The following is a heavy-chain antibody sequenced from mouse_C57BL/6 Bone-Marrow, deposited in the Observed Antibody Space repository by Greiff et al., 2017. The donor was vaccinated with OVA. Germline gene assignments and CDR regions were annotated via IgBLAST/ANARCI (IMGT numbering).Heavy chain of an antibody. CDR3: ARLRVRAMDY. D-gene: IGHD2-1*01. CDR1: GYTFTSYW. Sequence: QVQLKQPGAELVMPGASVKLSCKASGYTFTSYWMHWVKQRPGQGLEWIGEIDPSDSYTNYNQKFKGKSTLTVDKSSSTAYMQLSSLTSEDSAVYYCARLRVRAMDYWGQGTSVTVSS. V-gene: IGHV1-69*01. CDR2: IDPSDSYT. J-gene: IGHJ4*01.